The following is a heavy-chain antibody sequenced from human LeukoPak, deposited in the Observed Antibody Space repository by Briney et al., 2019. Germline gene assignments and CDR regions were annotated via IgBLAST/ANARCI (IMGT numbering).Heavy chain of an antibody. D-gene: IGHD1-26*01. J-gene: IGHJ5*02. CDR2: INRDGSEK. CDR3: ARVLVGGTNWFDH. V-gene: IGHV3-7*02. Sequence: GGSQRLSCAASGFTLSSYWMSWVRQAPGKGLEWVANINRDGSEKYYVDSVKGRFTISRDNAKNSLYLQMNSLRAEDTSVYYCARVLVGGTNWFDHWGQGTLVTVSS. CDR1: GFTLSSYW.